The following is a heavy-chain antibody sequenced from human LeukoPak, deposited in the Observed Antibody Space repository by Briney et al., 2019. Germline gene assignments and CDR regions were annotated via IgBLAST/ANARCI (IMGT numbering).Heavy chain of an antibody. J-gene: IGHJ4*02. CDR1: GFTFRNYA. CDR3: AKTGTPWYYFDY. V-gene: IGHV3-23*01. D-gene: IGHD6-13*01. CDR2: ISDGSDST. Sequence: GGSLRLSCAASGFTFRNYAMNWVRQAPGKGLEWVSAISDGSDSTYYVDSVKGRFTISRDNSKNTLYLQMDSLRAEDTAVYYCAKTGTPWYYFDYWGQGTLVTVSS.